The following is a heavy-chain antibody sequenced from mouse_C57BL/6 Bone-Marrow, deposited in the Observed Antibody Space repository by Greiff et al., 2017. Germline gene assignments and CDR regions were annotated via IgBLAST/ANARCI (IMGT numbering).Heavy chain of an antibody. J-gene: IGHJ4*01. V-gene: IGHV1-42*01. D-gene: IGHD1-1*01. Sequence: VQLQQSGPELVKPGASVKISCKASGYSFTGYYMNWVKQSPEKSLEWIGEINPSTGGTTYNQKFKAKATLTVDKSSSTAYMQLKSLTSEDSAVXYCARSLYYYGSSRYAMDYWGQGTSVTVSS. CDR3: ARSLYYYGSSRYAMDY. CDR2: INPSTGGT. CDR1: GYSFTGYY.